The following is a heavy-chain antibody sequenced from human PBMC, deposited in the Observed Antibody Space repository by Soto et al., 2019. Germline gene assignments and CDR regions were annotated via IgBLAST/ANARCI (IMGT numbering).Heavy chain of an antibody. V-gene: IGHV3-30-3*01. CDR2: ISYAGSNK. CDR1: GFTFSSYA. D-gene: IGHD4-4*01. CDR3: ARPLWRDDYNWGYFDL. J-gene: IGHJ2*01. Sequence: QVQLVESGGGVVQPGRSLRLSCAASGFTFSSYAMHWVRQAPGKGLEWVAVISYAGSNKYYADSVKGRFTISRDNSKKTLYLQMNSLRAEDTAVYYWARPLWRDDYNWGYFDLWGRGTLVTVSS.